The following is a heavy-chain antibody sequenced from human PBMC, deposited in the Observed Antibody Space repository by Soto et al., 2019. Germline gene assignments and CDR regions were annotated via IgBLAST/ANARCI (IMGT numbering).Heavy chain of an antibody. Sequence: PGGSLRFSCAASGFTFSSYGMHWVRQAPGKGLEWVAVIWYDGSNKYYADSVKGRFTISRDNSKNTLYLQMNSLRAEDTAVYYCAREYYYDSSGYYPFDYWGQGTLVTVS. D-gene: IGHD3-22*01. J-gene: IGHJ4*02. V-gene: IGHV3-33*01. CDR3: AREYYYDSSGYYPFDY. CDR1: GFTFSSYG. CDR2: IWYDGSNK.